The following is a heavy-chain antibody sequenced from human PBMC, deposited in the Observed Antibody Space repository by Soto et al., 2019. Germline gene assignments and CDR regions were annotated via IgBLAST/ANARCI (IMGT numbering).Heavy chain of an antibody. V-gene: IGHV5-51*01. CDR1: GYSFTSYW. CDR3: ARHKAGLAAGLQYYYYYYGMDV. D-gene: IGHD6-13*01. Sequence: GESLKISCKGSGYSFTSYWIGWVRQMPGKGLEWMGIIYPGDSDTRYSPSFQGQVTISADKSISTAYLQWSSLKASDTAMYYCARHKAGLAAGLQYYYYYYGMDVWGQGTTVTVSS. J-gene: IGHJ6*02. CDR2: IYPGDSDT.